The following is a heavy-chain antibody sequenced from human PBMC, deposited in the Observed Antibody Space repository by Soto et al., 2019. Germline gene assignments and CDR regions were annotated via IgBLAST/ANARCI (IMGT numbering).Heavy chain of an antibody. V-gene: IGHV3-48*02. J-gene: IGHJ6*02. D-gene: IGHD4-17*01. CDR1: GFSLTNYV. Sequence: GGSLRLSCAASGFSLTNYVMNWVRQAPGKGLEWVSYISSSSSTIYYADSVKGRFTISRDNAKKSLYLQMNSLRDEDTAVYYCASAYGDYPSRYGMDVWGQGTTVTVSS. CDR2: ISSSSSTI. CDR3: ASAYGDYPSRYGMDV.